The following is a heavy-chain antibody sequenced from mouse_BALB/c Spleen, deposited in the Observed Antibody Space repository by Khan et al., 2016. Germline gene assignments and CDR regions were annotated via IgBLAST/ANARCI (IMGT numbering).Heavy chain of an antibody. J-gene: IGHJ3*01. CDR2: IDPENGHT. V-gene: IGHV14-1*02. CDR3: SGVISYLNSRGFAY. Sequence: VQLKQSGAELVRPGVLVKLSCKASGFNIKDYYLHWVKQRPEQGLEWVGWIDPENGHTIYDPKFQGKASMTADTSSNPAYLQLTRLTSEDTAVYYCSGVISYLNSRGFAYWGQGTLVTVSA. CDR1: GFNIKDYY. D-gene: IGHD2-12*01.